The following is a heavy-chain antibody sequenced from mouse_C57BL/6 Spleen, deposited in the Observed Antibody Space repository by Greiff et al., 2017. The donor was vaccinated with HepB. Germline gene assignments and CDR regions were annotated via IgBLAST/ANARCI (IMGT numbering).Heavy chain of an antibody. V-gene: IGHV5-9-1*02. CDR3: TRASSQLRSPWFAY. D-gene: IGHD3-2*02. J-gene: IGHJ3*01. CDR2: ISSGGDYI. CDR1: GFTFSSYA. Sequence: EVKLVESGEGLVKPGGSLKLSCAASGFTFSSYAMSWVRQTPEKRLEWVAYISSGGDYIYYADTVKGRFTISRDNARNTLYLQMSSLKSEDTAMYYCTRASSQLRSPWFAYWGQGTLVTVSA.